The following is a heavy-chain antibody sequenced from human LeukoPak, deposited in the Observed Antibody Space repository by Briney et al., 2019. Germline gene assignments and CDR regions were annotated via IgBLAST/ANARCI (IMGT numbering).Heavy chain of an antibody. CDR3: ARAGGYSNYYYYYYMDV. J-gene: IGHJ6*03. Sequence: ASVKVSCKASGYTFTSYDINWVRQATGQGLEWMGWMNPNSGNTGYARKFQGRVTMTRNTSISTAYMELSSLRSEDTAVYYCARAGGYSNYYYYYYMDVWGKGTTVTVSS. D-gene: IGHD4-11*01. CDR1: GYTFTSYD. V-gene: IGHV1-8*01. CDR2: MNPNSGNT.